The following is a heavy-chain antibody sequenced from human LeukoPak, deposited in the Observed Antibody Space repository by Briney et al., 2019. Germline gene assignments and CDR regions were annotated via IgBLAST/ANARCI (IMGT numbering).Heavy chain of an antibody. Sequence: SETLSLTCAVSGGSFSGYYWSWIRQPPGKGLEGIGEINHSGSTNYNPSLQSRVTISVDKSKNQFTLQLRSWTASDPAVYYCARWEGGYCSGGSCYQNTFDYWGQGTLVTVSS. CDR1: GGSFSGYY. CDR2: INHSGST. D-gene: IGHD2-15*01. J-gene: IGHJ4*02. V-gene: IGHV4-34*01. CDR3: ARWEGGYCSGGSCYQNTFDY.